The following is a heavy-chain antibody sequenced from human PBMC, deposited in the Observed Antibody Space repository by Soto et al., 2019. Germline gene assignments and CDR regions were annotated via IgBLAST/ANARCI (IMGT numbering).Heavy chain of an antibody. D-gene: IGHD5-18*01. CDR1: GFTFSSYG. CDR2: ISYDGSNK. Sequence: PGGSLRLSCAASGFTFSSYGMHWVRQAPGKGLEWVAVISYDGSNKYYADSVKGRFTISRDNSKNTLYLQMNSLRAEDTAVYYCAKARVDTAMVKGYYYGMDVWGQGTTVTVSS. J-gene: IGHJ6*02. CDR3: AKARVDTAMVKGYYYGMDV. V-gene: IGHV3-30*18.